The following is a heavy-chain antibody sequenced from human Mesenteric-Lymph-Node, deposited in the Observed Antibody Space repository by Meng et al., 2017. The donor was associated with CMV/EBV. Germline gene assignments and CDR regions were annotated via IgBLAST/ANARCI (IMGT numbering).Heavy chain of an antibody. J-gene: IGHJ6*02. Sequence: SVKVSCKASGGTFSSYAISWVRQAPGQGLEWMGGIIPILGIANYAQKFQGRVTITADKSTSTAYMELSSLRSDDTAVYYCARARAPAIAPDAATEVRGYYYYYYPMDVWGQGTTVTVSS. CDR1: GGTFSSYA. CDR3: ARARAPAIAPDAATEVRGYYYYYYPMDV. CDR2: IIPILGIA. D-gene: IGHD3-10*01. V-gene: IGHV1-69*10.